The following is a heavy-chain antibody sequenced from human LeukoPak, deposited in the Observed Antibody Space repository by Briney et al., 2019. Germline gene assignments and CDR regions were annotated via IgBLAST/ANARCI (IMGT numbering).Heavy chain of an antibody. Sequence: ASVKVSCKASGYTFTAYYIHWVRQAPGQGLEFMGWINPNSGGTNYAQKLQGRVTMTTDTSTSTAYMELRSLRSDDTAVYYCARDMKRSRARWENLGFDPWGQGTLVTVSS. CDR1: GYTFTAYY. D-gene: IGHD1-26*01. J-gene: IGHJ5*02. CDR3: ARDMKRSRARWENLGFDP. CDR2: INPNSGGT. V-gene: IGHV1-2*02.